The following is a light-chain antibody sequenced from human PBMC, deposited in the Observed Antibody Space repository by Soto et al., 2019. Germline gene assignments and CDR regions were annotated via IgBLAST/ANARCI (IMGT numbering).Light chain of an antibody. Sequence: DIQMTQSPSTLSASVGDRVTITCRASQSISTWLAWYQQKSGKAPKLLIYEASSLGSGVPSRFSGSGSGTEFTLTISSLQPDDFATYYCPHYNSYSEAFGQGTTVDI. CDR3: PHYNSYSEA. CDR2: EAS. CDR1: QSISTW. J-gene: IGKJ1*01. V-gene: IGKV1-5*03.